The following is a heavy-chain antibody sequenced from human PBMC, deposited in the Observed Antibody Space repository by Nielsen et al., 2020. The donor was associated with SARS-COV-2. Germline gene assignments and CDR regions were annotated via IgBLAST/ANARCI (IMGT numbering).Heavy chain of an antibody. CDR2: IYYSGST. CDR3: ARQSWGRGMDV. Sequence: GSLRLSCTVSGGSISSYYWSWIRQPPGKGLEWIGYIYYSGSTNYNPSLKSRVTISVDTSKNQFSLKLSSVTAADTAVYYCARQSWGRGMDVWGQGTTVTVSS. J-gene: IGHJ6*02. CDR1: GGSISSYY. V-gene: IGHV4-59*01. D-gene: IGHD3-16*01.